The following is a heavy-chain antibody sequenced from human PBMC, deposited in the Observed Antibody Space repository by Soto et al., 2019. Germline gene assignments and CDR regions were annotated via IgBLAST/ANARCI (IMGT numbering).Heavy chain of an antibody. D-gene: IGHD2-2*01. J-gene: IGHJ5*02. V-gene: IGHV4-39*01. CDR3: ARHADCRSTSGYSRFDP. CDR1: GGSISSSGTYY. Sequence: QMQLQESGPGLVKPSETLSLTCTVSGGSISSSGTYYWGWIRQPPGKGLEWIASIDYGGSTYYNPSLKTRLTISLDTSKNQFSLKRSSVTAADAAVYYCARHADCRSTSGYSRFDPWGQGTLVTVSS. CDR2: IDYGGST.